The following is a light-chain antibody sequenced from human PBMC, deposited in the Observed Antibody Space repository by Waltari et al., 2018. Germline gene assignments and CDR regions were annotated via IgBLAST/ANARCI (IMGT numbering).Light chain of an antibody. CDR3: AAWDDSLSGRV. CDR2: RNT. Sequence: QSVLTQPPSASGTPGQRVTSSCSGSRSNIGSNYVYWYQQLPGTAPKLLIYRNTQRPSGVPDRFSCSESGTSASLAISGLRSEDEADYYCAAWDDSLSGRVFGGGTKVTVL. J-gene: IGLJ3*02. V-gene: IGLV1-47*01. CDR1: RSNIGSNY.